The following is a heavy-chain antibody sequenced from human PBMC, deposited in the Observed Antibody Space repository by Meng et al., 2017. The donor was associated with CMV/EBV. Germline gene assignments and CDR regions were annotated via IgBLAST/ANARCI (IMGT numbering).Heavy chain of an antibody. CDR1: GGSVSSGSYY. D-gene: IGHD4/OR15-4a*01. V-gene: IGHV4-61*01. Sequence: VQLQESGPGLVRPPETLSLTCSVSGGSVSSGSYYWTWIRQPPGKGLEWIGYIYHSGSTNYNPSLKSRVTISVDASRDQFSLRLSSVTAADTAVYYCARCTNYFDPWGQGTLVTVSS. J-gene: IGHJ5*02. CDR3: ARCTNYFDP. CDR2: IYHSGST.